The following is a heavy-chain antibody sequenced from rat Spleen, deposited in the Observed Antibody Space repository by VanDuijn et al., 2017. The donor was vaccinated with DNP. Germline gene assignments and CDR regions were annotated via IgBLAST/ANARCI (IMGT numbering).Heavy chain of an antibody. V-gene: IGHV5-20*01. CDR3: TTVVMTGSLDY. CDR2: ISYDGGST. Sequence: EVQLVESGGGLVQPGRSLKLSCVASGFTFSNYYMAWVRQAPTKGLEWVAYISYDGGSTYYRDSVKGRFTISRDHAKSTLYLQMDSLRSGDTATYYCTTVVMTGSLDYWGQGVMVTVSS. CDR1: GFTFSNYY. D-gene: IGHD5-1*01. J-gene: IGHJ2*01.